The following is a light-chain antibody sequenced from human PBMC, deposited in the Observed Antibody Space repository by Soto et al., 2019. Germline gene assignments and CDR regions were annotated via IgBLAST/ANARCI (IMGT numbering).Light chain of an antibody. CDR1: QDISNY. Sequence: DIQMAQSPSTLSGSVGDRVTITCRASQDISNYLNWYQHKPGKAPKLLICDASNLEPGVPSRFSGSGSGTDFTFTISSLQPEDIATYYCQQYANLPFTFGPGTKVDIK. CDR3: QQYANLPFT. J-gene: IGKJ3*01. CDR2: DAS. V-gene: IGKV1-33*01.